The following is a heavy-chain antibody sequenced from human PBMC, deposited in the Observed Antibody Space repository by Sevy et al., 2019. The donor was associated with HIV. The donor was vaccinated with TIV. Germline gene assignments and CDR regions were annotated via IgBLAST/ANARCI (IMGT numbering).Heavy chain of an antibody. J-gene: IGHJ4*02. Sequence: GGSLRLPCAASGFTFSSYNMNWVRQAPGKGLEWLSYIGSTSSTIYYADSVKGRFTISRDNAKNSLYLQMNSLTAEDTAVYYCAREGIAVPGDYWGQGTLVTVSS. V-gene: IGHV3-48*01. CDR2: IGSTSSTI. CDR3: AREGIAVPGDY. CDR1: GFTFSSYN. D-gene: IGHD6-19*01.